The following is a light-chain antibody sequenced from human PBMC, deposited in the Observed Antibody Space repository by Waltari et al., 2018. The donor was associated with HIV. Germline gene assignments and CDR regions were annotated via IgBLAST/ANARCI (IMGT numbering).Light chain of an antibody. CDR3: GTWDSGLSAVV. CDR2: DND. Sequence: QSVLTQPPSVSAAPGQRVTISCSGSSSNIGSNDVSWYQQLPGTAPKLLIFDNDKRPSGIPDRCSGSKSGTSATLGITGLLTGDEADYYCGTWDSGLSAVVFGGGTKLTVL. V-gene: IGLV1-51*01. CDR1: SSNIGSND. J-gene: IGLJ3*02.